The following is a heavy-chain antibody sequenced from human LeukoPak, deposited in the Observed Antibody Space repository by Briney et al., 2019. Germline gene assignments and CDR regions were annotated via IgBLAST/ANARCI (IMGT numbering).Heavy chain of an antibody. J-gene: IGHJ4*02. CDR2: IKEHVSEK. V-gene: IGHV3-7*01. Sequence: PGGSLTLSCAASGLNFSKSWMTLVRQAPGTAREWVGNIKEHVSEKYYVDSVNGRFTISRDDAKNSLYLQMNSLRAEDTAVYYCTNWGDTWGLDFWGQGVLVSVSS. D-gene: IGHD7-27*01. CDR1: GLNFSKSW. CDR3: TNWGDTWGLDF.